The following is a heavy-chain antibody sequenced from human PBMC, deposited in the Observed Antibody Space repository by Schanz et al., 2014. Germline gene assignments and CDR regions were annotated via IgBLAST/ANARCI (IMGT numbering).Heavy chain of an antibody. V-gene: IGHV3-23*01. CDR3: AKDPSHGDYDYYFDY. D-gene: IGHD3-22*01. Sequence: EVQLLESGGGLVQPGGSLRLSCAASGFTFSSYAMSWVRQAPGKGLEWVSSISSSGSYIHYADSVKGRFTISRDNSKNTLYLQMNSLRAEDTAVYYCAKDPSHGDYDYYFDYWGHGTLXTVSS. CDR1: GFTFSSYA. CDR2: ISSSGSYI. J-gene: IGHJ4*01.